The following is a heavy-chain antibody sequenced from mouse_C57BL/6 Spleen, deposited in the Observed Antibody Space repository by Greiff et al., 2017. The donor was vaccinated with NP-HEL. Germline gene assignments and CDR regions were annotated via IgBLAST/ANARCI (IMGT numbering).Heavy chain of an antibody. Sequence: VQLQQSGPELVKPGASVKISCKASGYTFTDYYMNWVKQSHGKSLEWIGDINPNNGGTSYNQKFKGKATLTVDKSSSTAYMELRSLTSEDSAVYYCARWGRYSNYFDYWGQGTTLTVSS. J-gene: IGHJ2*01. CDR2: INPNNGGT. CDR1: GYTFTDYY. CDR3: ARWGRYSNYFDY. V-gene: IGHV1-26*01. D-gene: IGHD2-5*01.